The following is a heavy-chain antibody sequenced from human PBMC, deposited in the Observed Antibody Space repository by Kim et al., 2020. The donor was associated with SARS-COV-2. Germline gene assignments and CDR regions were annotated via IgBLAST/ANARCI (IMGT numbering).Heavy chain of an antibody. CDR2: ISSSGSYV. V-gene: IGHV3-11*01. CDR3: ARVPFGDLSAYYFDL. CDR1: GFIFSDYY. J-gene: IGHJ4*02. Sequence: GGPLRLSCAASGFIFSDYYMTWIRQAPGKGLEWVSYISSSGSYVNYADSVKGRFTISRDNAKNSLYLQMSSLRAEDTALYYCARVPFGDLSAYYFDLWGQGTLVTVSS. D-gene: IGHD3-10*01.